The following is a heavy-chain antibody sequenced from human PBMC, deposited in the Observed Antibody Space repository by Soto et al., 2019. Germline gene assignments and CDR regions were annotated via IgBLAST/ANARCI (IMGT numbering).Heavy chain of an antibody. CDR3: AREGGYSSSSLGDYYYYYYMDV. CDR2: IYYSGST. D-gene: IGHD6-6*01. J-gene: IGHJ6*03. Sequence: SETLSLTCTVSGGSISSYYWSWIRQPPGKGLEWIGYIYYSGSTNYNPSLKSRVTISVDTSKNQFSLKLSSVTAADTAVYYCAREGGYSSSSLGDYYYYYYMDVWGKGTTVTVSS. CDR1: GGSISSYY. V-gene: IGHV4-59*01.